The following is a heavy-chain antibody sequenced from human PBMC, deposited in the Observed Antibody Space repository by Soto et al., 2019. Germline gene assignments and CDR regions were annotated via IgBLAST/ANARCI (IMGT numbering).Heavy chain of an antibody. D-gene: IGHD3-3*01. V-gene: IGHV3-30*19. CDR2: ISYDGSAE. Sequence: QLQLVEAGGGVVLPGRSLRLSCAASGFIFSSYGMHWVRQAPGKGLEWLAVISYDGSAEYYADSVKGRFTISRDNSKNTLYLQMSSLRTEDTAVYYCARPSTALWSGYLQVDYWGQGTLVTVSS. CDR1: GFIFSSYG. CDR3: ARPSTALWSGYLQVDY. J-gene: IGHJ4*02.